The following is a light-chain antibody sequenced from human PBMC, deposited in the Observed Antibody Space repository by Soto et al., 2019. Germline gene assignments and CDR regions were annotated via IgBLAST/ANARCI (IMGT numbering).Light chain of an antibody. J-gene: IGLJ1*01. V-gene: IGLV2-14*01. CDR2: QVT. CDR3: TSFSRSTSLYV. Sequence: QSVLTQPASVSGSLGQSITISCTGTTRDIAGYNYISWYQQPPGKAPKLMIYQVTIRPSGISNRFSGSKSGNTASLTISGLQAEDEADYYCTSFSRSTSLYVFGTGTKV. CDR1: TRDIAGYNY.